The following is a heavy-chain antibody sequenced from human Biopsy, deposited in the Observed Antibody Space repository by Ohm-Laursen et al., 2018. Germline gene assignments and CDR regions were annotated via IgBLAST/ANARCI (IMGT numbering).Heavy chain of an antibody. CDR1: GGSMTGYE. D-gene: IGHD1-26*01. CDR2: IYYSGGT. V-gene: IGHV4-59*07. J-gene: IGHJ3*02. CDR3: ARVEAGTYDALDI. Sequence: SYTLSLTCSVSGGSMTGYEWSWIRLAPGQGLEWIGYIYYSGGTKYNPSLASRVTFSVDMSKSQFSLKLYSVTAADTAVYYCARVEAGTYDALDIWGQGTLVAVSA.